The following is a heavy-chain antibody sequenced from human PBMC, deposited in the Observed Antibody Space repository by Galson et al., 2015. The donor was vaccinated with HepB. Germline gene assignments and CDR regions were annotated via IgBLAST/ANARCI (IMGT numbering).Heavy chain of an antibody. CDR3: AKDFGYYYDSSGYYFGGFDY. D-gene: IGHD3-22*01. V-gene: IGHV3-23*01. CDR2: VSGSGGRT. Sequence: SLRLSCAASGFTFSSYTMSWVCQAPGKGLEWVSTVSGSGGRTYYVDSVKGRFTISRDNSKNTLYLQMNSLRAEDTAVYHCAKDFGYYYDSSGYYFGGFDYWGREPWSPSLQ. CDR1: GFTFSSYT. J-gene: IGHJ4*02.